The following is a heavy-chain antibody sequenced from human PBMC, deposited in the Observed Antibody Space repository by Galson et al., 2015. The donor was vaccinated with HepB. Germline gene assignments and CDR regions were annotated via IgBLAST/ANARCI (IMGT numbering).Heavy chain of an antibody. Sequence: SVKVSCKASGYTFTSYAMNWVRQAPGQGLEWLGWIDTNTGKPTYAQGFTGRFVFSLDTSVSTGYMKISRLKAEDTAVYYCARDSGGYPSYWGQGTLVTVSS. D-gene: IGHD6-19*01. CDR2: IDTNTGKP. CDR1: GYTFTSYA. V-gene: IGHV7-4-1*02. J-gene: IGHJ4*02. CDR3: ARDSGGYPSY.